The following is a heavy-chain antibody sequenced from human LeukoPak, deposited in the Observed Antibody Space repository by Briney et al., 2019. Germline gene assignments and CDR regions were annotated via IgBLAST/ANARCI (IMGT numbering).Heavy chain of an antibody. Sequence: ASVKVSCKASGYTFTSYYMHWVRQAPGQGLEWMGIINPSGGSTSYAQKFQGRVTMTRDTSISTAYMELSRLRSDDTAVYYCARDPTYYDILTGLEQYNWFDPWGQGTLVTVSS. D-gene: IGHD3-9*01. CDR2: INPSGGST. J-gene: IGHJ5*02. V-gene: IGHV1-46*01. CDR3: ARDPTYYDILTGLEQYNWFDP. CDR1: GYTFTSYY.